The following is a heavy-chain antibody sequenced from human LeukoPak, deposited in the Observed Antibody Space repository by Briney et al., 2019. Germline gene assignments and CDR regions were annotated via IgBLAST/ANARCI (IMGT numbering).Heavy chain of an antibody. CDR1: GYNSNTDW. D-gene: IGHD2-2*01. Sequence: GESLKISSKESGYNSNTDWVGMAGQMAGKSLEWMGIIYPGTSDTRYGPSFEGQVTISADKSISTAYLQWSTLKASDTALYYCARRLREFHLLRQRSDWFFDLWGRGTLVTVSS. V-gene: IGHV5-51*01. CDR3: ARRLREFHLLRQRSDWFFDL. CDR2: IYPGTSDT. J-gene: IGHJ2*01.